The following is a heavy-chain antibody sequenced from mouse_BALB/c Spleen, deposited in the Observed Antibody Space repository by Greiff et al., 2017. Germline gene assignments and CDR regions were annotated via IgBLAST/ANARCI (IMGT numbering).Heavy chain of an antibody. D-gene: IGHD1-3*01. J-gene: IGHJ2*01. CDR2: ISYSGST. CDR1: GYSFTSDYV. CDR3: ARSSGTNYFDY. Sequence: EVQLVESGPGLVKPSQSLSLSCTASGYSFTSDYVCYWNRQPPGNELEWMSYISYSGSTSYNPSLKSRISITLDTSKNQFFLQLNSVTTEDTATYFCARSSGTNYFDYWGQGTPVTVSS. V-gene: IGHV3-2*02.